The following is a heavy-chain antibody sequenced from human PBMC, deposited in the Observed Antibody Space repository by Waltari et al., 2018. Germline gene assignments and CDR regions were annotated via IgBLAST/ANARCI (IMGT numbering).Heavy chain of an antibody. Sequence: QVQLVQSGAEVKKPGASVKVSCKASGYTFPSSDITWVRQATGQGLEWMGWMNPNSGNTGYAQKFQGRVTITRNTSISTAYMELSSLRSEETAVYYWARMWTILGVARGFDPWGQGTLVTVSS. V-gene: IGHV1-8*03. CDR3: ARMWTILGVARGFDP. J-gene: IGHJ5*02. D-gene: IGHD3-3*01. CDR1: GYTFPSSD. CDR2: MNPNSGNT.